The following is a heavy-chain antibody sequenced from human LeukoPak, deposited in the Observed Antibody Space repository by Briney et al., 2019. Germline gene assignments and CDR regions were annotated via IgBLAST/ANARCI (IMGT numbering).Heavy chain of an antibody. CDR1: GGSISSSSYY. CDR2: IYYSGST. V-gene: IGHV4-39*07. CDR3: ARAISGYSYGYPISGYFDY. J-gene: IGHJ4*02. D-gene: IGHD5-18*01. Sequence: KPSETLSLTCTVSGGSISSSSYYWGWIRQPPGKWLEWVGSIYYSGSTYYNPSLKSRVTISVDTSKTHFSLKLSSVTAADTAVYYCARAISGYSYGYPISGYFDYWGQGTLVTVSS.